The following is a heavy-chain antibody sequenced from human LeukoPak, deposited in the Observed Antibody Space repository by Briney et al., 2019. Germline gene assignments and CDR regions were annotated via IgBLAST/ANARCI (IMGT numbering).Heavy chain of an antibody. D-gene: IGHD2-8*01. V-gene: IGHV4-61*01. CDR2: IYYSGST. CDR1: GDSISSGSYY. J-gene: IGHJ4*02. CDR3: AAIDPTNDSFDY. Sequence: PSQTLSLTCTVSGDSISSGSYYWSWSRQPPGRGLEWIGYIYYSGSTNYNPSLKSRVTISVYTAKNQFSLKLSSVTAADTAVYYCAAIDPTNDSFDYWGQGTLVTVSS.